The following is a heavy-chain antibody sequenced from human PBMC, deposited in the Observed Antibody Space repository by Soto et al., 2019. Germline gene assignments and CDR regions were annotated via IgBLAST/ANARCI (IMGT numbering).Heavy chain of an antibody. Sequence: SVKVSCKASGGTFSSYAISWVRRAPGQGLEWMGGIIPIFGTANYAQKFQGRVTITADKSTSTAYMELSSLRSEDTAVYYCARGAYYDFWSGYYYWGQGTLVTVSS. CDR3: ARGAYYDFWSGYYY. D-gene: IGHD3-3*01. CDR1: GGTFSSYA. V-gene: IGHV1-69*06. J-gene: IGHJ4*02. CDR2: IIPIFGTA.